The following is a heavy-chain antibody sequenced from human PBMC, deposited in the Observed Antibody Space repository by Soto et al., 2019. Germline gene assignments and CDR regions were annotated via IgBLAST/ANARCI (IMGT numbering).Heavy chain of an antibody. CDR2: ISGSGGST. CDR3: AKSPVEYGTFDY. J-gene: IGHJ4*02. D-gene: IGHD4-17*01. Sequence: EVQVLESGGGLIQPGGTLRLSCAASRFIFSSYGMSWVRQAPGKGLEWVSGISGSGGSTWCADSVKGRFTISRDNSKKTLYLQMSSLRVDDTAVYYCAKSPVEYGTFDYWGQGTLVTVSS. V-gene: IGHV3-23*01. CDR1: RFIFSSYG.